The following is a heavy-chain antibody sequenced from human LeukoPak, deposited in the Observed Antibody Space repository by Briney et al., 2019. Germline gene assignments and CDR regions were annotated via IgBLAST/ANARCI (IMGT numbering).Heavy chain of an antibody. CDR3: AKEEYSGSLLTLDY. Sequence: PGGSLRLSCAASGFTFTDYAMYWVRQAPGKGLEWVSDISGSAGSTYYADSVKGRFTISRDNSKNTLYLQMDSLRAEDTAVYYCAKEEYSGSLLTLDYWGQGTLVTVSS. CDR2: ISGSAGST. D-gene: IGHD1-26*01. J-gene: IGHJ4*02. V-gene: IGHV3-23*01. CDR1: GFTFTDYA.